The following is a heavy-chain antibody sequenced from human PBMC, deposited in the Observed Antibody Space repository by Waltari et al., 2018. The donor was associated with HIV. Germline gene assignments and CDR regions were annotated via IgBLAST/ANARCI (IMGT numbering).Heavy chain of an antibody. Sequence: QVQLVESGGGVVQPGRSLRLSCAASGFTFSSYGMHWFRQAPGKGLEWVAVISYDGSNKYYADSVKGRFTISRDNSKNTLYLQMNSLRAEDTAVYYCAKDPYYYDSSGYADYFDYWGQGTLVTVSS. V-gene: IGHV3-30*18. CDR2: ISYDGSNK. CDR3: AKDPYYYDSSGYADYFDY. D-gene: IGHD3-22*01. CDR1: GFTFSSYG. J-gene: IGHJ4*02.